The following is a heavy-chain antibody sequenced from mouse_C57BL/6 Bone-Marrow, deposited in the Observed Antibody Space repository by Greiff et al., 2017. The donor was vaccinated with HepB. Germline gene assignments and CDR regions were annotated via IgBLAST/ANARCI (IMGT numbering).Heavy chain of an antibody. D-gene: IGHD1-3*01. Sequence: VQLQQPGAELVMPGASVKLSCKASGYTFTSYWMHWVKQRPGQGLEWIGEIDPSDSYTNYNQKFKGKSTLTVDKSSSTAYMQLSSLTSEDSAVYYCARSKYFAYWGQGTLVTVSA. CDR2: IDPSDSYT. V-gene: IGHV1-69*01. CDR1: GYTFTSYW. CDR3: ARSKYFAY. J-gene: IGHJ3*01.